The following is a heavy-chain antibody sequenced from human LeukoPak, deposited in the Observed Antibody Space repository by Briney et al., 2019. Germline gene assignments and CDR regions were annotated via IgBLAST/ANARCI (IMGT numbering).Heavy chain of an antibody. CDR2: ISAYNGNT. Sequence: ASVKVSCKASGYTFTGYGISWVRQAPGQGLEWMGWISAYNGNTNYAQKLQGRVTMTTDTSTSTAYMELRSLRSDDTAVYYCARGLRGDYGSGNNHYYYYMDVWGKGTTVTISS. V-gene: IGHV1-18*01. CDR1: GYTFTGYG. J-gene: IGHJ6*03. CDR3: ARGLRGDYGSGNNHYYYYMDV. D-gene: IGHD3-10*01.